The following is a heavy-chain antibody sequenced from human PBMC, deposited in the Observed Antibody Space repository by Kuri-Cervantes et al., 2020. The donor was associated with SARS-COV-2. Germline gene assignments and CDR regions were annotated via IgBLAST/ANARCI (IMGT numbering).Heavy chain of an antibody. V-gene: IGHV6-1*01. D-gene: IGHD2-8*02. CDR3: ARETHPGAPGGVYYYGMDV. Sequence: SQTLSLTCAISGDSVSSNSAAWNWIRQSPSRGLEWLGRTYYRSKWYNDYAVSVKSRITINPDTSKNQFSLQLNSVTPEDTAVYYCARETHPGAPGGVYYYGMDVWGQGTTVTVSS. CDR2: TYYRSKWYN. CDR1: GDSVSSNSAA. J-gene: IGHJ6*02.